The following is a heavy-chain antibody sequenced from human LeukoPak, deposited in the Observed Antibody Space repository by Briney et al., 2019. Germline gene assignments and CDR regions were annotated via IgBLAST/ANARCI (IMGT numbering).Heavy chain of an antibody. J-gene: IGHJ4*02. CDR2: MFYSGNS. CDR1: GASVNTYY. V-gene: IGHV4-59*02. CDR3: ARAGTGWAFDY. Sequence: SEPLSLTCTVSGASVNTYYWSWIRQPPGKGLEWIGYMFYSGNSNYSPSLKSRVTISVDTSKNQLSLKVRSVTAADTAVYYCARAGTGWAFDYWGQGTLVTVSS. D-gene: IGHD6-19*01.